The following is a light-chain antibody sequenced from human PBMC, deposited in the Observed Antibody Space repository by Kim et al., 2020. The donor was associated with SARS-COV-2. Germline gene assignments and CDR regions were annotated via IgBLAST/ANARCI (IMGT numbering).Light chain of an antibody. CDR2: GRN. J-gene: IGLJ2*01. CDR3: QSRDSGGNVL. Sequence: SSELTQDPAVSVALGQTVRITCQGDNLRSYYATWYQQKPTQAPLLVIFGRNNRPSGIPDRFSGSTSGNTASLTISGAQAEDEADFYCQSRDSGGNVLFGGGTQLTVL. V-gene: IGLV3-19*01. CDR1: NLRSYY.